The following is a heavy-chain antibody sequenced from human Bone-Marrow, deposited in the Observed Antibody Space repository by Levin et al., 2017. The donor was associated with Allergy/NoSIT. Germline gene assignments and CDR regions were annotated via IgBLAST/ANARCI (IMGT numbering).Heavy chain of an antibody. CDR2: IESGGTS. CDR3: ARHTGTAVEFDS. J-gene: IGHJ4*02. V-gene: IGHV4-59*01. Sequence: SETLSLTCTVSGDSFRSDYWSWIRQPPGKGLEWIGHIESGGTSIFNPSLKSRLAMSADTSKNQVSLKLSSVTAADTAVYYCARHTGTAVEFDSWGQGTLVTVSS. D-gene: IGHD6-19*01. CDR1: GDSFRSDY.